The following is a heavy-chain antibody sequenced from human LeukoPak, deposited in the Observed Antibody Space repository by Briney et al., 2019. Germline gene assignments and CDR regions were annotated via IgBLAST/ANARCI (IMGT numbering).Heavy chain of an antibody. D-gene: IGHD3-22*01. J-gene: IGHJ4*02. V-gene: IGHV3-7*01. CDR1: GFTFSTYW. CDR2: IKEDGSEK. CDR3: ARDSSGYQ. Sequence: GGSPRLSCAASGFTFSTYWMSWVRQAPGKGLEWVANIKEDGSEKYYGDSVKGRFTISRDSAKNSLYLEMNSLRVEDTAVYYCARDSSGYQWGQGTLVAVSS.